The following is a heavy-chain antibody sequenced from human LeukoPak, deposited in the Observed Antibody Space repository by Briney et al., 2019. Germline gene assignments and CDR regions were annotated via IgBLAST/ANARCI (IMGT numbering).Heavy chain of an antibody. CDR1: GFTFSSYA. CDR2: ISGSGGST. V-gene: IGHV3-23*01. J-gene: IGHJ4*02. Sequence: PGGFLRLSCAASGFTFSSYAMSWVRQAPGKGLEWVSAISGSGGSTYYADSVKGRFTISRDNSKNTLYLQMNSLRAEDTALYYCAKQIVVVPIFDYWGQGTLVTVSS. CDR3: AKQIVVVPIFDY. D-gene: IGHD2-15*01.